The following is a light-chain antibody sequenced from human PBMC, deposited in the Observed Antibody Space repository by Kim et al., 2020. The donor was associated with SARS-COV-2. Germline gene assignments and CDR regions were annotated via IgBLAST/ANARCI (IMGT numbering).Light chain of an antibody. CDR3: QSADRSGTYMV. CDR1: ALPYQF. J-gene: IGLJ2*01. V-gene: IGLV3-25*03. CDR2: KNS. Sequence: SYELTQPPSVSVSPGQTARITCSGDALPYQFAYWYQQKPGQAPVLVMYKNSERSSGIPERFSGSSSGTTVTLTISGVQAEDEADYYCQSADRSGTYMVFGGGTQLTGL.